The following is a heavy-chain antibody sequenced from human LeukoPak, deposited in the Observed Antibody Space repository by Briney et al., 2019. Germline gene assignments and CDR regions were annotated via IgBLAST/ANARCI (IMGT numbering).Heavy chain of an antibody. CDR2: IRYDGSNK. J-gene: IGHJ4*02. CDR3: AQLDYYDSSGYYSDY. V-gene: IGHV3-30*02. CDR1: GFTFSSYG. D-gene: IGHD3-22*01. Sequence: GGSLRLSCAASGFTFSSYGMHWVRQAPGKGLEWVAFIRYDGSNKYYADSVKRRFTISRDNSKNTLYLQMNSLRAEETAVYYCAQLDYYDSSGYYSDYWGQGTLVTVSS.